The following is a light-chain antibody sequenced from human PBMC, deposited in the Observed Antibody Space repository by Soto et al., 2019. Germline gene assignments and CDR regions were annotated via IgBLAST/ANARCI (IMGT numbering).Light chain of an antibody. J-gene: IGKJ2*01. CDR2: AAS. Sequence: ERVMTQSPATLSVSPGERATLSCRASQTIYNNLAWYQLKPGQPPRLLIYAASTRATGIPTRFSGSVSGTEFSLTISSLQPEDFAFYFCQQYNDWPYTFGQGTMLEI. CDR1: QTIYNN. CDR3: QQYNDWPYT. V-gene: IGKV3-15*01.